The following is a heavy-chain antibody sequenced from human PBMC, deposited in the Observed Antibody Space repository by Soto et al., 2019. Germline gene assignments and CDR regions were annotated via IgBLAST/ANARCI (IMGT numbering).Heavy chain of an antibody. J-gene: IGHJ6*02. CDR3: AGRIAAGGGMDV. V-gene: IGHV3-21*02. D-gene: IGHD6-13*01. CDR2: ISSSGGYI. Sequence: EVQLVESGGGLVKPGGSLRLSCEASGFTFSGHTLTWVRQATGKGLEWVSSISSSGGYIHYADSVKGRFTISRDHAYHKLFLQMNSLRVEDTDLYSCAGRIAAGGGMDVWGQGTTVYVSS. CDR1: GFTFSGHT.